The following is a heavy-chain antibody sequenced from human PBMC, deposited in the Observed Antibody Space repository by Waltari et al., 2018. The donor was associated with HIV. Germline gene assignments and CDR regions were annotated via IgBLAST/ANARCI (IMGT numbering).Heavy chain of an antibody. D-gene: IGHD2-8*01. CDR1: GGSFSGNY. Sequence: QVQLNQWGAGLLKPSETLSLTCAVYGGSFSGNYWAWIRQPPGKGLEWIGEINHAGITNYNPSVKSRVTMSVDTSMNQFSVKLTSVTAADTALYYCARRAPMAYFDYWGQGSLVTVSS. CDR3: ARRAPMAYFDY. CDR2: INHAGIT. J-gene: IGHJ4*02. V-gene: IGHV4-34*01.